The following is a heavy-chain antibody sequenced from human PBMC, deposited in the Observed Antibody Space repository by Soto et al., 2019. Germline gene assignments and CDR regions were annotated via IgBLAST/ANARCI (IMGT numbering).Heavy chain of an antibody. CDR2: IKSKTDGGTT. V-gene: IGHV3-15*07. CDR1: GFTFSNAW. CDR3: TTDPHYDFWSGYYLGPEVRVNWFDP. Sequence: GESLKISCAASGFTFSNAWMNWVRQAPGKGLEWVGRIKSKTDGGTTDYAAPVKGRFTISRDDSKNTLYLQMNSLKTEDTAVYYCTTDPHYDFWSGYYLGPEVRVNWFDPWGQGTLVTVSS. J-gene: IGHJ5*02. D-gene: IGHD3-3*01.